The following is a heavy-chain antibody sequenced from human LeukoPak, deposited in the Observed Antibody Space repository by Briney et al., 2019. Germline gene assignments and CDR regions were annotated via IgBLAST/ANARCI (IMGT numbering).Heavy chain of an antibody. CDR1: GFTFSSYE. Sequence: RTGGSLRLSCAASGFTFSSYEMNWVRQAPGKGLEWVSYISSSGSTIYYADSVKGRFTISRDNAKNSLYLQMNSLRAEDTAVYYCARGTIAAAGTNFDYWGQGTLVTVSS. D-gene: IGHD6-13*01. CDR3: ARGTIAAAGTNFDY. J-gene: IGHJ4*02. CDR2: ISSSGSTI. V-gene: IGHV3-48*03.